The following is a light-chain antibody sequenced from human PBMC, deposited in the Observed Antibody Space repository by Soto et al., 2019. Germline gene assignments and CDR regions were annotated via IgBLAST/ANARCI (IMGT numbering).Light chain of an antibody. CDR1: QSINSE. V-gene: IGKV3-15*01. J-gene: IGKJ2*01. CDR2: GAS. CDR3: QQGHNWPLP. Sequence: EIVMTQSPATLSLSPGERAALSCRASQSINSELAWYQQKPGQPPSLLIYGASTRATGVPARFTGSESGSEFPLTISGLQYEDFAVYYCQQGHNWPLPFGQGTRLAI.